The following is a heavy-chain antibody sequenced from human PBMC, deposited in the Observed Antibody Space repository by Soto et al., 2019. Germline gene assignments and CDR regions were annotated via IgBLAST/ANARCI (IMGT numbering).Heavy chain of an antibody. Sequence: GGSLRLSCSASGFTFSSYAMHWVRQAPGKGLEYVSAISSNGGSTYYADSVKGRFTISRDNSKNTLYLQMSSLRAEDMAVYYCVKDRFGSSGYHFDYWGQGTLVTVSS. J-gene: IGHJ4*02. CDR2: ISSNGGST. V-gene: IGHV3-64D*06. CDR3: VKDRFGSSGYHFDY. CDR1: GFTFSSYA. D-gene: IGHD3-22*01.